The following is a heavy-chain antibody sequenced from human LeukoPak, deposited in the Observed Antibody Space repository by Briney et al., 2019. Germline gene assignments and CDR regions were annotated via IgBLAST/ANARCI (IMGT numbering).Heavy chain of an antibody. CDR3: AREKRVTTYYYGMDV. J-gene: IGHJ6*02. Sequence: PSETLSLTCTVSGGSVSSDSYHWNWIRQPPGKGLEWIGYIYNSGSTNYNPSLKSRVTISVDTSKNQFSLKLSSVTAADTAVYYCAREKRVTTYYYGMDVWGQGTTVTVSS. CDR1: GGSVSSDSYH. D-gene: IGHD4-11*01. V-gene: IGHV4-61*01. CDR2: IYNSGST.